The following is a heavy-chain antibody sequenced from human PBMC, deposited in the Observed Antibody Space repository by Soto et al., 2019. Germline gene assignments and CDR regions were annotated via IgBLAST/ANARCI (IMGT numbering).Heavy chain of an antibody. J-gene: IGHJ4*02. CDR3: AKDSYDILTGYYLGWGYDD. Sequence: EVQLLESGGGLVQPGGSLRLSCAASGFTFSNYAMSWVRQAPGKELEWVSGISGSGGSTDYADSVKGRFTISRDNSKNTLFLQMNSLRAEDTAVYYCAKDSYDILTGYYLGWGYDDWGQGTLVTVSS. CDR1: GFTFSNYA. CDR2: ISGSGGST. D-gene: IGHD3-9*01. V-gene: IGHV3-23*01.